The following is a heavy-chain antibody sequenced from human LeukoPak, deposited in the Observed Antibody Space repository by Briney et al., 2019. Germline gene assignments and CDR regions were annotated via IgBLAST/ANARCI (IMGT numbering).Heavy chain of an antibody. CDR2: IRYDGRSE. CDR3: ARTRLGTSTSFYFDL. D-gene: IGHD1-26*01. J-gene: IGHJ4*02. CDR1: EFIFSDYD. V-gene: IGHV3-30*02. Sequence: HSGGSLRLSCAASEFIFSDYDMHWVRQAPGEGLEWVALIRYDGRSEYYSGYMQGRFTISRDNSKNNLFLNMNNLGPEDTAAYFCARTRLGTSTSFYFDLWGQGTLVTVSS.